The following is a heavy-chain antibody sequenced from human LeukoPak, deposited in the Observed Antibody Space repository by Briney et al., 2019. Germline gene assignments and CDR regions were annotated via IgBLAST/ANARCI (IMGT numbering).Heavy chain of an antibody. Sequence: GGSLRLSCEVSGFTVSNFWMHWVRQGPGKGLEWVARINTDGKVTNYADFVKGRATISRDNAKNTLFLEMSGLKADDTAVYYCSRGYNYRFDFWGQGTLVVVSS. V-gene: IGHV3-74*01. D-gene: IGHD3-22*01. CDR3: SRGYNYRFDF. CDR1: GFTVSNFW. J-gene: IGHJ4*02. CDR2: INTDGKVT.